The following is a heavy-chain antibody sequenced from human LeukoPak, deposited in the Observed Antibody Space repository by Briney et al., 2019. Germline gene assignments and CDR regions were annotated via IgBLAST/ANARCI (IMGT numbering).Heavy chain of an antibody. CDR3: ARDLSRWQGSSGRSTGCWFDP. V-gene: IGHV4-59*12. Sequence: SETLSLTCTVSGGSISSYYWSWIRQPPGKGLEWIGYIYYSGSTNYNPSLKSRVTISVDTSKNQVSLKLSSVTAADTAVYYCARDLSRWQGSSGRSTGCWFDPWGQGTLVTVSS. J-gene: IGHJ5*02. CDR2: IYYSGST. CDR1: GGSISSYY. D-gene: IGHD6-19*01.